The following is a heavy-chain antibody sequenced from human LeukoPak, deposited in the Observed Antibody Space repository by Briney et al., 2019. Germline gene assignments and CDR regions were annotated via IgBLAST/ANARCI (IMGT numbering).Heavy chain of an antibody. CDR2: IDYGGST. D-gene: IGHD1-1*01. Sequence: SETLSLTCTVSGGSISSFFWSWIRQPPGKGLEWLGCIDYGGSTQYNPSLKSRVTISVDTSKQQFSLKLSSVTAADTAVYYCARDLELERNRWNYFESWGQGTLVTVSS. CDR3: ARDLELERNRWNYFES. V-gene: IGHV4-59*01. CDR1: GGSISSFF. J-gene: IGHJ4*02.